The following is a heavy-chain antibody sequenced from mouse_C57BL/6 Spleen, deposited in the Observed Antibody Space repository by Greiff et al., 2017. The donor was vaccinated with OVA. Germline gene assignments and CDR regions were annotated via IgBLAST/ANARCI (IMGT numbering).Heavy chain of an antibody. CDR3: ARWMGLWQGDFDV. CDR2: IYPGSGST. D-gene: IGHD6-5*01. J-gene: IGHJ1*03. V-gene: IGHV1-55*01. CDR1: GYTFTSYW. Sequence: VQLQQPGAELVKPGASVKMSCKASGYTFTSYWITWVKQRPGQGLEWIGDIYPGSGSTNYNEKFKSKATLTVDTSSSTAYMQLSSLTSEDSAVYYCARWMGLWQGDFDVWGTGTTVTVSS.